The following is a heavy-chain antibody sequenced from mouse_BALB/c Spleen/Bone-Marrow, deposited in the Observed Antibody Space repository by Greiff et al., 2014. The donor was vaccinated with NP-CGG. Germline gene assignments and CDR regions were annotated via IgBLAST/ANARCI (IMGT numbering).Heavy chain of an antibody. D-gene: IGHD2-4*01. CDR2: IDPANGNT. CDR1: GFNIKDTY. J-gene: IGHJ3*01. Sequence: EVMLVESGAELVKPGASVKLSCTASGFNIKDTYMHWVKQRPEQGLEWIGRIDPANGNTKYDPKLQGKATITADTSSNTAYLQLSSLTSEDTAVYYCAVYDYEGFAYWGQGTLVTVSA. CDR3: AVYDYEGFAY. V-gene: IGHV14-3*02.